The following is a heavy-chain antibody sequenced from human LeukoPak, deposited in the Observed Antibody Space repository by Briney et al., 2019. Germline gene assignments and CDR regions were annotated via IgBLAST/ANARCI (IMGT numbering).Heavy chain of an antibody. CDR3: AKPLGATRIAATGNPSNFQH. V-gene: IGHV3-30*18. CDR2: ISYDGSNK. CDR1: GFTFSSYG. Sequence: GGSLRLSCAASGFTFSSYGMHWVRQAPGKGLEWVAVISYDGSNKYYADSVKGRFTISRDNSKNTLYLQMNSLRAEDTAVYYCAKPLGATRIAATGNPSNFQHWGQGTLVTVSS. J-gene: IGHJ1*01. D-gene: IGHD6-13*01.